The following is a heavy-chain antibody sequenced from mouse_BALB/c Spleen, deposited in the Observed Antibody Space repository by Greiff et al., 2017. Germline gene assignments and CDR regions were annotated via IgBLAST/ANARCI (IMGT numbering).Heavy chain of an antibody. V-gene: IGHV5-4*02. Sequence: EVHLVESGGGLVKPGGSLKLSCAASGFTFSDYYLYWVRQTPEKRLEWVATISDGGSYTYYPDSVKGRFTISRDNAKNNLYLQMSSLKSEDTAMYYCARRGSLYDYAMDYWGQGTSVTVSS. D-gene: IGHD1-1*01. CDR3: ARRGSLYDYAMDY. J-gene: IGHJ4*01. CDR2: ISDGGSYT. CDR1: GFTFSDYY.